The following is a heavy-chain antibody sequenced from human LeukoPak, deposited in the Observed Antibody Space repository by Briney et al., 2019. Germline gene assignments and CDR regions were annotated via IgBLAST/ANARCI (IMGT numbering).Heavy chain of an antibody. CDR2: ISAYIGNT. Sequence: ASVKVSCKASGGTLSSYGISWVRQAPGQGLEWMGWISAYIGNTKYAQNFQGRVTMTTDTSTTTAYVELRGLRSDDTAVYYCARTTYDAFDIWGQGTMVTVSS. CDR1: GGTLSSYG. V-gene: IGHV1-18*01. D-gene: IGHD1-1*01. J-gene: IGHJ3*02. CDR3: ARTTYDAFDI.